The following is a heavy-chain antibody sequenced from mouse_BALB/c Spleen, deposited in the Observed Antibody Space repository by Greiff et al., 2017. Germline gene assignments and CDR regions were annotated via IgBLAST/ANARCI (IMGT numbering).Heavy chain of an antibody. V-gene: IGHV1-87*01. CDR1: GYTFTSYW. CDR2: IYPGDGDT. CDR3: ARDYEY. Sequence: QVQLQQSGAELARPGASVKLSCKASGYTFTSYWMQWVKQRPGQGLEWIGAIYPGDGDTRYTQKFKGKATLTADKSSSTAYMQLSSLASEDSAVYYCARDYEYWGQGTTLTVSA. J-gene: IGHJ2*01.